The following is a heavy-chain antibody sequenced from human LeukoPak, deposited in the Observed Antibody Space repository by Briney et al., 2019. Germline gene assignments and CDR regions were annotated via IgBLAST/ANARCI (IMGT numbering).Heavy chain of an antibody. CDR2: IYYSGST. D-gene: IGHD3-22*01. V-gene: IGHV4-59*01. J-gene: IGHJ4*02. CDR3: ARMASNYYDSSGYPEVFDY. Sequence: SETLSLTCTVSGGSISSYYWSWIRQPPGKGLEWIGYIYYSGSTNYNPSLKSRVTISVDTSKNQFSLKLSSVPAADTAVYYCARMASNYYDSSGYPEVFDYWGQGTLVTVSS. CDR1: GGSISSYY.